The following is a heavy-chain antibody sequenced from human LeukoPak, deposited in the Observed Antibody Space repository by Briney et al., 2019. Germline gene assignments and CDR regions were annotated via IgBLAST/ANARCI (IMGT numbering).Heavy chain of an antibody. CDR3: ARVETIYGGYSSSWYNWFDP. CDR2: INRDGSER. CDR1: GFTFSNYW. Sequence: GGSLRLSCAASGFTFSNYWMTWVRQAPGKGLEWVANINRDGSERYYVDSVKGRFTISRDDAKSSLYLQMNSLRAEDTAVYYCARVETIYGGYSSSWYNWFDPWGQGTLVTVSS. J-gene: IGHJ5*02. V-gene: IGHV3-7*03. D-gene: IGHD6-13*01.